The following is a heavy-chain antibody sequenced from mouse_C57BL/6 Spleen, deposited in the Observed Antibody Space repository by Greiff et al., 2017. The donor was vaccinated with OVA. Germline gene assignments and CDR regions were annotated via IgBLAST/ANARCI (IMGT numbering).Heavy chain of an antibody. CDR3: ARWKGSTMMTTRGRGFDY. D-gene: IGHD2-4*01. J-gene: IGHJ2*01. CDR2: INPNYGTT. CDR1: GYSFTDYN. Sequence: VQLQQSGPELVKPGASVKISCKASGYSFTDYNMNWVKQSNGKSLEWIGVINPNYGTTSYNQKFKGKATLTVDQSSSTAYMQLNSLTSEDSAVYYCARWKGSTMMTTRGRGFDYGGQGTTLTVSS. V-gene: IGHV1-39*01.